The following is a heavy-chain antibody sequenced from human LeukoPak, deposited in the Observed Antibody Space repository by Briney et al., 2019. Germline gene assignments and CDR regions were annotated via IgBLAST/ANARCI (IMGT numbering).Heavy chain of an antibody. V-gene: IGHV3-30*04. CDR3: AHGTMYQLDY. J-gene: IGHJ4*02. Sequence: GGSLRLSCAASGFTFSSYAMHWVRQAPGKGLEWVAVISYDGSNKYYADSVKGRFTISRDNSKNTLYLQMNSLRAEDTAVYYCAHGTMYQLDYWGQGTLVTVSS. D-gene: IGHD2-2*01. CDR2: ISYDGSNK. CDR1: GFTFSSYA.